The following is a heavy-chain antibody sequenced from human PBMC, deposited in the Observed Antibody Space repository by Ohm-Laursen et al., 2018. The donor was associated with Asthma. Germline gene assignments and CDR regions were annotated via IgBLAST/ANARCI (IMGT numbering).Heavy chain of an antibody. V-gene: IGHV3-30*12. CDR1: GFTFSSFG. CDR2: GGSYYDGGLK. CDR3: ARIGPEWELPGREYSLIH. J-gene: IGHJ1*01. D-gene: IGHD1-26*01. Sequence: SLRLSCAASGFTFSSFGMHWVRQAPGKGLEWVAVGGSYYDGGLKYYADSVRGRFTTSRDNAKNLVYLQMDSLRVDDTALYYCARIGPEWELPGREYSLIHWGQGTLVTVSS.